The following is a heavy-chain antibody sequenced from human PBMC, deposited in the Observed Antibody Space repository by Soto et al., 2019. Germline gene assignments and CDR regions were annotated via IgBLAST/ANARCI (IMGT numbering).Heavy chain of an antibody. CDR3: ARDKITGLFDY. Sequence: SETLSLTFSVSGDTIRSDYWNWIRQPPGKRLEWIGYIYYSGSTNYNPSLKSRVTISVDTSKNQFSLKLTSVTAADTAVYYCARDKITGLFDYWGQGTLVTVSS. V-gene: IGHV4-59*12. CDR1: GDTIRSDY. J-gene: IGHJ4*02. D-gene: IGHD2-8*02. CDR2: IYYSGST.